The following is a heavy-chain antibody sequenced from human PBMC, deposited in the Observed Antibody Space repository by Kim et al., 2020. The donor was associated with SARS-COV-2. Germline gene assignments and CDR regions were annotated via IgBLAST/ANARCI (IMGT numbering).Heavy chain of an antibody. V-gene: IGHV3-43*02. Sequence: GGSLRLSCAASGFTFDEYAMHWVRQAPGKGLEWVSLISGDGGDTFYADSVKGRFSVSRDNSENSLHLQMNSLRTEDTALYYCVKDPWNSGTFPLFDYWGQGTLVTVSS. CDR3: VKDPWNSGTFPLFDY. CDR2: ISGDGGDT. J-gene: IGHJ4*02. D-gene: IGHD3-10*01. CDR1: GFTFDEYA.